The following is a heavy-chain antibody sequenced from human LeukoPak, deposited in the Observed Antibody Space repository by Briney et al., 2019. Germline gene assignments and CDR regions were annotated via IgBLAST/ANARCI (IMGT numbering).Heavy chain of an antibody. Sequence: GEPLKISCKGSGYSFTSYWIGWVRQMPGKGLEWMGIIYPGDSDTRYSPSFQGQVTISADKSISTAYLQWSSLKASDTAMYYCARHLRGYYYGSGSYYNRVSGDFDYWGRGTLVTVSS. CDR3: ARHLRGYYYGSGSYYNRVSGDFDY. V-gene: IGHV5-51*01. D-gene: IGHD3-10*01. CDR2: IYPGDSDT. J-gene: IGHJ4*02. CDR1: GYSFTSYW.